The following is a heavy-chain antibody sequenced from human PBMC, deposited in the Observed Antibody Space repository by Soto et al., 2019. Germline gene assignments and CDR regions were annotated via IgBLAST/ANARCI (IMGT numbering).Heavy chain of an antibody. CDR3: ARRRDSGSYGNYFDY. CDR1: GGSISSSSYY. J-gene: IGHJ4*02. D-gene: IGHD1-26*01. Sequence: SETLSLTCTVSGGSISSSSYYWGWIRQPPGKGLEWIGGIYYSGSTYYNPSLKSRVTISVATSKNQFSLKLSSVTAADTAVYSCARRRDSGSYGNYFDYWGQGTLVTVSS. V-gene: IGHV4-39*01. CDR2: IYYSGST.